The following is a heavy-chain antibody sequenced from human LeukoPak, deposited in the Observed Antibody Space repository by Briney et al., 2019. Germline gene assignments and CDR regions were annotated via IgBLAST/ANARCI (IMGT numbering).Heavy chain of an antibody. CDR1: GGSISSSSYY. CDR2: IYYSGST. Sequence: NPSETLSLTCTVSGGSISSSSYYWGWIRQPPGKGLEWIGSIYYSGSTYYNPSLKSRVTISVDTSKNQFSLKLSSVTAADTAVYYCARWDDYGDQSDYWGQGTLVTVSS. CDR3: ARWDDYGDQSDY. V-gene: IGHV4-39*07. J-gene: IGHJ4*02. D-gene: IGHD4-17*01.